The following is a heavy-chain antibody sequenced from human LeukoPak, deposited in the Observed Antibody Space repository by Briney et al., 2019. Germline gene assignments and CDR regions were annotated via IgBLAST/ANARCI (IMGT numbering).Heavy chain of an antibody. J-gene: IGHJ4*02. Sequence: PSETLSLTCAVYGGSFSGYYWSWIRQPPGQGLEWIGEINHSGSTNYNPSLKSRVTISVDTAKNQFSLKLSSVTAADTAVYYCARKGVIHYYGSGSYVYWGQGTLVTVSS. CDR1: GGSFSGYY. CDR2: INHSGST. D-gene: IGHD3-10*01. V-gene: IGHV4-34*01. CDR3: ARKGVIHYYGSGSYVY.